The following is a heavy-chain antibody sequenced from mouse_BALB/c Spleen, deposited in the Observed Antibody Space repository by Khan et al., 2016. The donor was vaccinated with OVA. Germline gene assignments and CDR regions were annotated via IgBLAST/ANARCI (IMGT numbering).Heavy chain of an antibody. CDR1: GFSLSRYN. CDR2: IWGGGGT. CDR3: AGAYYKYEGYYAMDY. V-gene: IGHV2-6-4*01. D-gene: IGHD2-14*01. Sequence: VQLQESGPGLVAPSQRLSSTCTVSGFSLSRYNIHWVRQPPGKGLEWLGVIWGGGGTDYNSNLKYRLSISKDNSKSHVFLNKTSLQTDDTAMYYCAGAYYKYEGYYAMDYWGQGTSVTVSS. J-gene: IGHJ4*01.